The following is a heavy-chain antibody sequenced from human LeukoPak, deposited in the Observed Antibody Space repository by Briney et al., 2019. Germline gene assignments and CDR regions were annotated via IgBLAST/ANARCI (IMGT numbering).Heavy chain of an antibody. J-gene: IGHJ3*02. Sequence: GGSLRLSCAASGFTFSSYGMHWVRQAPGKGLEWVAVISYDGSNKYYADSVKGRFTISRDNSKNTLYLQMNSLRAEVTAVYYCAKGYSSSWYWGNDAFDIWGQGTMVTVSS. CDR1: GFTFSSYG. D-gene: IGHD6-13*01. CDR3: AKGYSSSWYWGNDAFDI. CDR2: ISYDGSNK. V-gene: IGHV3-30*18.